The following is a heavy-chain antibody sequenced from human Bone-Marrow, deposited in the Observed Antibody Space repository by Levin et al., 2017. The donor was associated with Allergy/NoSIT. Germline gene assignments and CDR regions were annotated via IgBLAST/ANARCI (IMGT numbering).Heavy chain of an antibody. D-gene: IGHD1-26*01. V-gene: IGHV1-8*01. J-gene: IGHJ4*02. Sequence: WASVKVSCKASEYTFTNYDINWVRQAAGQGLEWMGWMNPNSGNTGYARKLKGRVAMTRNTSIDTAYMELSSLTSEDTAVYYCARGIRARVGSTYYFDYWGQGTLVAVSS. CDR3: ARGIRARVGSTYYFDY. CDR2: MNPNSGNT. CDR1: EYTFTNYD.